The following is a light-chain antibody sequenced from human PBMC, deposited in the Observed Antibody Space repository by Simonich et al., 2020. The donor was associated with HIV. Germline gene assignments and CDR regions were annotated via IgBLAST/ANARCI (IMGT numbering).Light chain of an antibody. J-gene: IGKJ1*01. Sequence: DIVMTQSPDSLAVSLGERATINCKSSQSVLSSSNNKNYLAWYQQKPGPPPNLLIYWASTRESGVPDRFSGSGSGTDFTLTINSLQAEDVAVYYCQQYYSTPQTFGQGTKVEIK. V-gene: IGKV4-1*01. CDR3: QQYYSTPQT. CDR1: QSVLSSSNNKNY. CDR2: WAS.